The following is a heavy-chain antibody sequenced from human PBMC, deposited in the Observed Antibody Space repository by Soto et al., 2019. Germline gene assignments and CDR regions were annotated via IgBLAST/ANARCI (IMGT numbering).Heavy chain of an antibody. CDR3: AKSSIVYSSGWQIVRSGLDY. D-gene: IGHD6-19*01. CDR1: GLTFSNYG. J-gene: IGHJ4*02. V-gene: IGHV3-30*18. CDR2: ISYDGSTE. Sequence: GGSLRLSCAVSGLTFSNYGMHWVRQAPGKGLEWVAVISYDGSTEYYRDSVKGRFTISRDNSKNTLYLQMNSLRAEDTAVYYCAKSSIVYSSGWQIVRSGLDYWGQGTLVTVSS.